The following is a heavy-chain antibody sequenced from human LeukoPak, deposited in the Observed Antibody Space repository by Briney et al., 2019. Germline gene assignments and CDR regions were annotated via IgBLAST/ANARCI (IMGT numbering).Heavy chain of an antibody. CDR3: ARDRRFSYYYYMDV. D-gene: IGHD3-10*01. Sequence: PSQTLTLTCTVSGGSISSGSYYWSWIRQPAGKRLEWIGRIYTSGSTNYNPSLKSRVTISVDTSKNQFSLKLNSVIAADTAVYYCARDRRFSYYYYMDVWGKGTTVTVSS. J-gene: IGHJ6*03. CDR2: IYTSGST. CDR1: GGSISSGSYY. V-gene: IGHV4-61*02.